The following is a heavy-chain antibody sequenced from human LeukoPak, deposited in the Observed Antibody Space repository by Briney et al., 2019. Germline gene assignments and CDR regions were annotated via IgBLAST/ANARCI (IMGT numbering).Heavy chain of an antibody. J-gene: IGHJ5*02. CDR1: GGSISSGSYY. D-gene: IGHD6-13*01. CDR2: IYTSGST. Sequence: KSSETLSLTCTVSGGSISSGSYYWSWIRQPAGEGLEWIGRIYTSGSTNYNPSLKSRVTISVDTSKNQFSLKLSSVTAADTAVYYCARGRIAAAGTGWFGPWGQGTLVTVSS. CDR3: ARGRIAAAGTGWFGP. V-gene: IGHV4-61*02.